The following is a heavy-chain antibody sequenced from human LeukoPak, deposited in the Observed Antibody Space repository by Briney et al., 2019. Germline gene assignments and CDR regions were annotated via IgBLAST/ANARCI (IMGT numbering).Heavy chain of an antibody. V-gene: IGHV4-30-4*01. CDR1: GGSISSSDYY. D-gene: IGHD6-13*01. CDR2: IYYSGST. J-gene: IGHJ4*02. CDR3: ARGLRELAAAGTYYFDH. Sequence: PPQTLSLTCSVSGGSISSSDYYWSWIRQPPGKGLEWIGYIYYSGSTYHNPSLKSRVSISKDTSKNQFSLKLTSVTAADTAIYYCARGLRELAAAGTYYFDHWGQGTLVTVSS.